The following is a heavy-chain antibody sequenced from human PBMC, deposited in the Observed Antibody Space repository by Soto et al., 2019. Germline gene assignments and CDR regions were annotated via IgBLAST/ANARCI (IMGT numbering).Heavy chain of an antibody. CDR2: ISSSSSYI. CDR1: GFTFSSYS. V-gene: IGHV3-21*01. J-gene: IGHJ4*02. Sequence: ESVGGLVKPGGSLRLSCAASGFTFSSYSMNWVRQAPGKGLEWVSSISSSSSYIYYADSVKGRFTISRDNAKNSLYLQMNSLRAEDTAVYYCARDLLSIAAAGTFDYWGQGTLVTVSS. D-gene: IGHD6-13*01. CDR3: ARDLLSIAAAGTFDY.